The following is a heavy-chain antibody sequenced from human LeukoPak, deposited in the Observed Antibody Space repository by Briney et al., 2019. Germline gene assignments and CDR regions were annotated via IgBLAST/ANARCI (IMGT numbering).Heavy chain of an antibody. J-gene: IGHJ4*02. D-gene: IGHD3-9*01. V-gene: IGHV1-18*01. CDR1: GYTFTSYG. Sequence: ASVKVSCKASGYTFTSYGISWVRQAPGQGLEWMGWISAYNGNTNYAQKLQGRVTMTTDTSTSTAYMELSRLRFDDTALYYCARSPHILTGENFDYWGQGTLVTVSS. CDR2: ISAYNGNT. CDR3: ARSPHILTGENFDY.